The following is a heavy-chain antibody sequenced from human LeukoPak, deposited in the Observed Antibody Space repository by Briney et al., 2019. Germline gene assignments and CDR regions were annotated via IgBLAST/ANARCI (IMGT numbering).Heavy chain of an antibody. V-gene: IGHV3-23*01. D-gene: IGHD1-1*01. CDR3: AKNGRTTATTSGMDV. J-gene: IGHJ6*02. CDR2: ISGSGGYT. Sequence: GGSLRLSCAASGFTFSSYAMSWVRQAPGKGLEWVSAISGSGGYTYYADSVKGRFTISRDNPKNTLYLQMNSLRAEDTAIYYCAKNGRTTATTSGMDVWGQGTTVTVSS. CDR1: GFTFSSYA.